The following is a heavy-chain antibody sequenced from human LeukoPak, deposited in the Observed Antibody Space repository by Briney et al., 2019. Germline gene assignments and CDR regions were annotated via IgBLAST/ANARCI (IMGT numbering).Heavy chain of an antibody. V-gene: IGHV1-18*01. J-gene: IGHJ4*02. D-gene: IGHD5-12*01. CDR1: GYTFTSYG. CDR2: ISAYNGNT. CDR3: ARNTRKYSGYDYAY. Sequence: ASVKVSCKASGYTFTSYGISWVRQAPGQGLEWMGGISAYNGNTNYAQKLQGRVTMTTDTSTSTAYMELRSLRSDDTAVYYCARNTRKYSGYDYAYWGQGTLVTVSS.